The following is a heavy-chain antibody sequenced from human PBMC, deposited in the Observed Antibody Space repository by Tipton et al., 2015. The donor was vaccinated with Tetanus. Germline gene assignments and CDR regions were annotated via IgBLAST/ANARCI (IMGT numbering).Heavy chain of an antibody. CDR1: GDSVSSGSHH. J-gene: IGHJ4*02. CDR2: LYNSGST. CDR3: ARYTQPRVVSNGYYFDY. Sequence: TLSLTCTVSGDSVSSGSHHWTWIRQPPGKGLEWLGYLYNSGSTHFNPSLKSRVSISVDTSKNQFSLKLSSVTAADTAVYYCARYTQPRVVSNGYYFDYWGQGTLVTVSS. V-gene: IGHV4-61*01. D-gene: IGHD3-3*01.